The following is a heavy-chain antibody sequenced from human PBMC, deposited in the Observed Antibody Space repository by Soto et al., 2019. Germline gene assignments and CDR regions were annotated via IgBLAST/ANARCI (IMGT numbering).Heavy chain of an antibody. J-gene: IGHJ6*02. CDR1: GFTFSSYA. D-gene: IGHD1-26*01. CDR3: ARRGVLGATDADGMDV. V-gene: IGHV3-30-3*01. Sequence: GGSLRLSCAASGFTFSSYAMHWVRQAPGKGLEWVAVISYDGSNKYYADSVKGRFTISRDNSKNTLYLQMNSLRAEDTAVYYCARRGVLGATDADGMDVWGQGTTVTVSS. CDR2: ISYDGSNK.